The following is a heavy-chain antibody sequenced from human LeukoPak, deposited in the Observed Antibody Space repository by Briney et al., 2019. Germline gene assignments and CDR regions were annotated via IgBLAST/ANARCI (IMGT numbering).Heavy chain of an antibody. V-gene: IGHV3-7*01. CDR2: IKQDGIEK. Sequence: GGSLRLSCAASGFTFSNFWMTWIRQAPGKGLEWVANIKQDGIEKYYVDSVEGRFTVSRDNTKNTLFLQMNSLRAEDTAVYYCARGSSGYYCDHFQTWRQGSLVTVSS. CDR1: GFTFSNFW. D-gene: IGHD3-22*01. J-gene: IGHJ1*01. CDR3: ARGSSGYYCDHFQT.